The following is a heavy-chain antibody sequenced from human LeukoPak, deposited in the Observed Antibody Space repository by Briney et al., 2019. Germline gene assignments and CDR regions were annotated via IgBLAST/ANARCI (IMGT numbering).Heavy chain of an antibody. V-gene: IGHV3-30*02. CDR2: IRYDGSNK. CDR3: AKDLIVYYDSSHFDI. J-gene: IGHJ3*02. CDR1: GFTFSSYG. Sequence: GGSLRLSCAVSGFTFSSYGMHWVRQAPGKGLEWVAFIRYDGSNKYYADSVKGRFTISRDNSKNTLYLQMNSLRAEDTAVYYCAKDLIVYYDSSHFDIWGQGTMVTVSS. D-gene: IGHD3-22*01.